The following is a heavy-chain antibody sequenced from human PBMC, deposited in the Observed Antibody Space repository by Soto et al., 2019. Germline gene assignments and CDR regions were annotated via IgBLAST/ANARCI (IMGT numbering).Heavy chain of an antibody. CDR2: TSNDGSNR. Sequence: RLSCAASGFTFRSYGMHWVRQAPGKGLEWVTATSNDGSNRYYADSVKGRFTIARDNSKNTLYLQMNSLRAEDTAVYYCAKGAYSNSDGYFDYWGQGTLVTVSS. CDR1: GFTFRSYG. V-gene: IGHV3-30*18. D-gene: IGHD4-4*01. CDR3: AKGAYSNSDGYFDY. J-gene: IGHJ4*02.